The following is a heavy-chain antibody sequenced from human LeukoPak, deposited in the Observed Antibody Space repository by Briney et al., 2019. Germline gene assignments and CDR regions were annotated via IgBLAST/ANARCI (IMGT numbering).Heavy chain of an antibody. CDR1: GYTFTGYY. CDR3: ARGHSDIWYSLGH. CDR2: INPNSGRT. D-gene: IGHD1-26*01. J-gene: IGHJ4*02. V-gene: IGHV1-2*02. Sequence: ASLKVSCKTSGYTFTGYYIHWVRQASGQGLEWVAWINPNSGRTKYSQQFQGRVTLTRDTSISTAYMELSRLTSDDTAVYYCARGHSDIWYSLGHWGQGTLVTVSA.